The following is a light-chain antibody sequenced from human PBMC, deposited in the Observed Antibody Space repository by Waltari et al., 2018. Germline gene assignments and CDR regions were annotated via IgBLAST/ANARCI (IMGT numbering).Light chain of an antibody. CDR3: LQRDRWRT. CDR2: DIS. V-gene: IGKV3-11*01. CDR1: QSVNNY. Sequence: DIDLPQSPATLSLSPGERATISCRASQSVNNYLAWYQQKPGQYPRLVIYDISTRPTDIPARFKGSWSVTDFTLTSSGLGPEDFAFYYGLQRDRWRTFGGGTKVEIK. J-gene: IGKJ4*01.